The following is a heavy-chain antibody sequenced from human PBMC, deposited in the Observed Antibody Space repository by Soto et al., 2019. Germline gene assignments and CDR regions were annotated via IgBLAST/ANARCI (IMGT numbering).Heavy chain of an antibody. V-gene: IGHV5-10-1*01. CDR1: GYSFTSYW. Sequence: PGESLKISCKCSGYSFTSYWIILVRQITGKGLEWMGRIDPSDSYTNYSPSFQGHVTISADKSISTAYLQWSSLKASDTAMYYCASGSYGSGSTPLYYGMDVWGQGTTVTVSS. CDR2: IDPSDSYT. CDR3: ASGSYGSGSTPLYYGMDV. J-gene: IGHJ6*02. D-gene: IGHD3-10*01.